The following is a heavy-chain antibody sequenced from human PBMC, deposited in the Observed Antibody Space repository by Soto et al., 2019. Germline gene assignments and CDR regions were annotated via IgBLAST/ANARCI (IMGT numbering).Heavy chain of an antibody. Sequence: QPQLQESGPGLVKPSETLSLTCTVSGGSINIGDYYWGWIRQSPGKGLEWIGSIFHSGTTYYTPSLKSRATLSVDTSKNQFSLRLSSVTAADTAVYYCARHTSSGSYYHIQYWGQGTLVTVSS. CDR2: IFHSGTT. V-gene: IGHV4-39*01. CDR3: ARHTSSGSYYHIQY. D-gene: IGHD3-22*01. CDR1: GGSINIGDYY. J-gene: IGHJ4*02.